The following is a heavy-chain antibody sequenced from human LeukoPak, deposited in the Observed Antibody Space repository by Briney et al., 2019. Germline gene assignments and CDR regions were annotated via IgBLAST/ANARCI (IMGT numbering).Heavy chain of an antibody. J-gene: IGHJ6*03. D-gene: IGHD5-12*01. V-gene: IGHV4-59*01. CDR1: GGSISSYY. CDR3: ARVVYSGYDFRGAMDV. Sequence: WETLSLTCTISGGSISSYYWSWIRQPPGKGLEWIGYIYYTGSTNHNPSLKSRVTISVDTSKNQFSLKLSSVTAADTAVYYCARVVYSGYDFRGAMDVWGKGTTVTVSS. CDR2: IYYTGST.